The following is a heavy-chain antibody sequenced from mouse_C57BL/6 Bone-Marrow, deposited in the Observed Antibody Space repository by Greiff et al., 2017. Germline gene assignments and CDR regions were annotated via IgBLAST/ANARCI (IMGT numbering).Heavy chain of an antibody. Sequence: VQLVESGPELVKPGASVKISCKASGYAFSSSWMNWVKQRPGKGLEWIGRIYPGDGDTNYNEKFKSKATLTVDKSSSTAYMQLSSLTSEDSAVYYCARSYYSPWFAYWGQGTLVTVSA. D-gene: IGHD2-12*01. CDR2: IYPGDGDT. CDR3: ARSYYSPWFAY. V-gene: IGHV1-82*01. CDR1: GYAFSSSW. J-gene: IGHJ3*01.